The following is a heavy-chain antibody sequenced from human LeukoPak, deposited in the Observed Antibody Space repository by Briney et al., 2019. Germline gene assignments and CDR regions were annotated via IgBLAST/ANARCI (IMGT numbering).Heavy chain of an antibody. CDR3: AKDRLGGIYKSHDS. V-gene: IGHV3-23*01. D-gene: IGHD5-12*01. CDR1: GFIFTSYA. J-gene: IGHJ4*02. CDR2: VIGTGGST. Sequence: QSGGSLRLSCAASGFIFTSYAMTWVRQAPGKGLEWVSTVIGTGGSTYYADSAKGRFTISRDNSKYTVDLQMNSLRAEDTAIYYCAKDRLGGIYKSHDSWGQGTLVTVSS.